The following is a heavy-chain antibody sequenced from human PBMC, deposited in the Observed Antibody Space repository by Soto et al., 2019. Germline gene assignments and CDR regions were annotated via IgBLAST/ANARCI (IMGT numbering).Heavy chain of an antibody. CDR1: GFTFRTNA. CDR3: ARSIAAAGLDY. Sequence: GGSLRLSCAASGFTFRTNAMSWVRQAPGKGLEWVSASSGSGGNTYYADSVKGRFTISRDNSKNTLFLQMSSLRADDTAVYYCARSIAAAGLDYWGQGTLVTVSS. V-gene: IGHV3-23*01. J-gene: IGHJ4*02. D-gene: IGHD6-13*01. CDR2: SSGSGGNT.